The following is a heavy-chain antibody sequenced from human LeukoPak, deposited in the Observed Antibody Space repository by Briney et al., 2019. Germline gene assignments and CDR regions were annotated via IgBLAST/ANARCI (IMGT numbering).Heavy chain of an antibody. J-gene: IGHJ4*02. D-gene: IGHD2-15*01. CDR2: IIPIFGTA. CDR1: GGTFSSYA. V-gene: IGHV1-69*06. CDR3: ARDWVGYCSGGSCYSTTEFDY. Sequence: GASVNVSCKASGGTFSSYAISWVRQAPGQGLEWMGGIIPIFGTANYAQKFQGRVTITADKSTSTAYMELSSLRSEDTAVYYCARDWVGYCSGGSCYSTTEFDYWGQGTLVTVSS.